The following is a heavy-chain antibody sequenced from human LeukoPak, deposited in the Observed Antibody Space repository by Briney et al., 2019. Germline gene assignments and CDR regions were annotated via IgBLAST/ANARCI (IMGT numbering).Heavy chain of an antibody. J-gene: IGHJ4*02. CDR3: ATPRTQYYFDY. CDR2: ISTSSSYI. Sequence: GGSLRLSCTASGFTFSSYSMNWVRQAPGKGLEWVSSISTSSSYIYYADSVKGRFTISRDNSKNTLYLQMNRLRTEDTAVYYCATPRTQYYFDYWGQGTLVTVSS. CDR1: GFTFSSYS. V-gene: IGHV3-21*01. D-gene: IGHD3/OR15-3a*01.